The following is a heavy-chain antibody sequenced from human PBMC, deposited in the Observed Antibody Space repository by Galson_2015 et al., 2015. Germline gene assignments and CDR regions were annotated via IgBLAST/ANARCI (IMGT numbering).Heavy chain of an antibody. J-gene: IGHJ4*02. CDR1: GYSFTSYW. D-gene: IGHD3-22*01. V-gene: IGHV5-51*01. CDR3: ARRTDYYDSSGYIDY. Sequence: QSGAEVKKPGESLKISCKGSGYSFTSYWIGWVRQMPGKGLEWMGIIYPGDSDTRYSPSFQGQVTISADKSISTAYLQWSSLKASDTATYYCARRTDYYDSSGYIDYWGQGTLVTVSS. CDR2: IYPGDSDT.